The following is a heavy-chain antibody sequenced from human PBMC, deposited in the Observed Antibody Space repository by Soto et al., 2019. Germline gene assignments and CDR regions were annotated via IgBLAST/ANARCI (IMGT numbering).Heavy chain of an antibody. Sequence: GGSLRLSCAASGFTFSSYSMNWVRQAPGKGLEWVSSISSSSSYIYYADSVKGRFTISRDNAKNSLYLQMNSLRAEDTAVYYCAREEDGALLWFGELEGYFDYWGQGTLVTVSS. J-gene: IGHJ4*02. CDR2: ISSSSSYI. CDR1: GFTFSSYS. V-gene: IGHV3-21*01. D-gene: IGHD3-10*01. CDR3: AREEDGALLWFGELEGYFDY.